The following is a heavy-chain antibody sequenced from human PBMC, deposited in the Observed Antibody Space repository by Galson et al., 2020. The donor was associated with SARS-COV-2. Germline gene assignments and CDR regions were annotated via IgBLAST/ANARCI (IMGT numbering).Heavy chain of an antibody. J-gene: IGHJ4*02. CDR3: AKDGTYCTNGVCYAFDY. D-gene: IGHD2-8*01. CDR2: ISYDGSNK. V-gene: IGHV3-30*18. CDR1: GFTFSSYG. Sequence: GGSLRLSCAASGFTFSSYGMHWVRQAPGKGLEWVAVISYDGSNKYYADSVKGRFTISRDNSKNTLYLQMNSLRAEDTAVYYCAKDGTYCTNGVCYAFDYWGQGTLVTVSS.